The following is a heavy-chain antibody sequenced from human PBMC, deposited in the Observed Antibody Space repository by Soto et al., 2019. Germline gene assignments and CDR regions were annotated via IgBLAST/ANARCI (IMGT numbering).Heavy chain of an antibody. CDR3: ARSYSSSRHYGMDV. D-gene: IGHD6-13*01. V-gene: IGHV1-8*01. CDR1: GYTFTSYD. J-gene: IGHJ6*02. CDR2: MNPNSGNT. Sequence: ASVKVSCKASGYTFTSYDINWVRQATGQGLEWMGWMNPNSGNTGYAQKFQGRVTMTGNTSISTAYMELSSLRSEDTAVYYCARSYSSSRHYGMDVWGQGTTVTVSS.